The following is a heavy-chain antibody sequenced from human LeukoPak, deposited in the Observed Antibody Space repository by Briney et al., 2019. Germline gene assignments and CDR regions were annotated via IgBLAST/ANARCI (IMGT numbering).Heavy chain of an antibody. J-gene: IGHJ3*02. CDR1: GYTFTGYY. Sequence: GASVKVSCKASGYTFTGYYIHWVRQAPGQGLEWMGWINPNINGTNYAQKFQGRVTMTGDRSISTAYMELSRLRSDDTAVYYCARAHPSGYFDVFDIWGQGTMVTVSS. D-gene: IGHD3-22*01. CDR2: INPNINGT. CDR3: ARAHPSGYFDVFDI. V-gene: IGHV1-2*02.